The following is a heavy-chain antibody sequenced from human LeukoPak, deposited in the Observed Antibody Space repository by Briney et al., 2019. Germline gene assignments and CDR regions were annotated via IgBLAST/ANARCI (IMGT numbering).Heavy chain of an antibody. CDR1: GFTFSSYA. Sequence: TGGSLRLSCAASGFTFSSYAMSWVRQAPGKGLEWVSAISGSGGSTYYADSVKGRFTISRDNSKNTLYLQMNSLGAEDTAVYYCAKGDYYDSSGYYSGRFDPWGQGTLVTVSS. D-gene: IGHD3-22*01. CDR2: ISGSGGST. J-gene: IGHJ5*02. V-gene: IGHV3-23*01. CDR3: AKGDYYDSSGYYSGRFDP.